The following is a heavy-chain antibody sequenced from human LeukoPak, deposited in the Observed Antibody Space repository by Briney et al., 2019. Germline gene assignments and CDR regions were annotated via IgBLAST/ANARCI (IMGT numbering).Heavy chain of an antibody. D-gene: IGHD4-17*01. CDR2: IYPGDSDT. Sequence: GESLKISCKGSGYSFTSYWIGWVRQMPGKGLEWMGIIYPGDSDTRYSPSFQVQVTISADKSISTAYLQWSSLKASDTAMYYCARGMTTVTAYYYGMDVWGQGTTVTVSS. CDR3: ARGMTTVTAYYYGMDV. J-gene: IGHJ6*02. V-gene: IGHV5-51*01. CDR1: GYSFTSYW.